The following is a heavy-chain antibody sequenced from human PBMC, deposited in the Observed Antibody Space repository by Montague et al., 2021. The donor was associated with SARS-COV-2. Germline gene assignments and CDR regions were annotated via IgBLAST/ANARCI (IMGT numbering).Heavy chain of an antibody. Sequence: SETLSLTCTVAGGSISGNTYYWGWIRQPPGKGLEWIGSIYYTVSSYYSPSFKSRVTISVDTSKSQFSLRLTSVTAADTAVYYCARHGGYCTSTSCYGSGTNAPDFWGQGTLVTVSS. CDR3: ARHGGYCTSTSCYGSGTNAPDF. J-gene: IGHJ4*02. V-gene: IGHV4-39*01. CDR2: IYYTVSS. CDR1: GGSISGNTYY. D-gene: IGHD2-2*01.